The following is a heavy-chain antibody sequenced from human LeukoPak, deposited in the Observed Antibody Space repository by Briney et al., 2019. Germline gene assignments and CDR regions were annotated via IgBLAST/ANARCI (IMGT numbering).Heavy chain of an antibody. Sequence: PGGSLRLSCAASGFTVSSNYMSWVRQAPGKGLEWVSVIYSGGSTYYADSVKGRFTISRDNSKNTLYLQMNSLRAEDTAVYYCAREVLRSFVNGMDVWGQGTTVSVS. CDR2: IYSGGST. CDR1: GFTVSSNY. D-gene: IGHD3-9*01. CDR3: AREVLRSFVNGMDV. J-gene: IGHJ6*02. V-gene: IGHV3-66*01.